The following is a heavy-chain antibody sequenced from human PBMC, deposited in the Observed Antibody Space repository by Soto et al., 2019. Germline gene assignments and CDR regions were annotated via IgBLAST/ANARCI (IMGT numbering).Heavy chain of an antibody. V-gene: IGHV4-39*01. CDR3: ARVVVVAAPNDAFDI. Sequence: QLQLQESGPGLVKPSETLSLTCTVSGGSISSSSYYWGWIRQPPGKGLEWIGSIYYSGSTYYNPSLKSRVTISVDTSKNQFSLKLSSVTAADTAVYYCARVVVVAAPNDAFDIWGQGTMVTVSS. D-gene: IGHD2-15*01. CDR2: IYYSGST. J-gene: IGHJ3*02. CDR1: GGSISSSSYY.